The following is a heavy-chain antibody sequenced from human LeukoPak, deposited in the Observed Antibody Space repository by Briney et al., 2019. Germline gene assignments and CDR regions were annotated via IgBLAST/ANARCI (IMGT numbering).Heavy chain of an antibody. D-gene: IGHD6-13*01. CDR1: GYTFTSYA. Sequence: GASVKVSCKASGYTFTSYAMNWVRQAPGQGLEWMGWINPNSGGTSYAQKFQGRVTMTRDTSISTAYMELSRLRSDDTAVYYCARDTSIGYSSSWYYAYWGQGTLVTVSS. CDR3: ARDTSIGYSSSWYYAY. V-gene: IGHV1-2*02. CDR2: INPNSGGT. J-gene: IGHJ4*02.